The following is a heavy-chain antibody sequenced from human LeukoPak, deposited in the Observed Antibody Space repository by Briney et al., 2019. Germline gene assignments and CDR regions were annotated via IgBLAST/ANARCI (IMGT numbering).Heavy chain of an antibody. CDR3: ARGATMVRGVVTPRWFDP. Sequence: SVKVSCKASGGTFSSYAISWVRQAPGQGLEWMGGIIPIFGTANYAQKFQGRVTITADESTSTAYMELSSLRSEDTAVYYCARGATMVRGVVTPRWFDPWGQGTLVTVSS. V-gene: IGHV1-69*13. CDR2: IIPIFGTA. J-gene: IGHJ5*02. D-gene: IGHD3-10*01. CDR1: GGTFSSYA.